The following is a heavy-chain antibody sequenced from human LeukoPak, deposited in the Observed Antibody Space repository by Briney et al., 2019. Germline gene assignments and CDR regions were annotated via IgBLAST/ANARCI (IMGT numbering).Heavy chain of an antibody. CDR2: ISAYNGNT. CDR1: GYTFTSYG. V-gene: IGHV1-18*01. CDR3: ARVKRGWFGDLLRPYYYMDV. Sequence: GASVKVSCKASGYTFTSYGISWVRQAPGQGLEWMGWISAYNGNTNYAQKVQGRVTMTTDTSTSTAYMELRSLRSDDTAVYYCARVKRGWFGDLLRPYYYMDVWGKGTTVTVSS. D-gene: IGHD3-10*01. J-gene: IGHJ6*03.